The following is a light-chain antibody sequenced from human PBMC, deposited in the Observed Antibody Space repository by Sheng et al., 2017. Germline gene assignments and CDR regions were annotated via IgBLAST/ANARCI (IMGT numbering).Light chain of an antibody. CDR2: KTK. V-gene: IGLV8-61*01. CDR3: LLFMGNGFWV. J-gene: IGLJ3*02. CDR1: SGSVSTTNY. Sequence: QTVVTQEPSFSVSPGGTVTLTCGLTSGSVSTTNYPSWYQQTPGQAPRTLIYKTKTRSSGVPDRFSGSILGNRAALTITGAQADDESDYYCLLFMGNGFWVFGGGTKVTVL.